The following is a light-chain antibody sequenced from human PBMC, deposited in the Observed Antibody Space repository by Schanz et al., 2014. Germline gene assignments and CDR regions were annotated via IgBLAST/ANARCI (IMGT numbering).Light chain of an antibody. Sequence: QSALTQPRSVSGSPGQSVTISCTGTSSDVGGYNQVSWYQQHPGKAPKLMIYEVSKRPSGVPDRFSGSKSGNTASLTVSGXQAEDENDYYCSSYAGSNXLVFGGGTKLTVL. CDR3: SSYAGSNXLV. CDR2: EVS. J-gene: IGLJ3*02. CDR1: SSDVGGYNQ. V-gene: IGLV2-8*01.